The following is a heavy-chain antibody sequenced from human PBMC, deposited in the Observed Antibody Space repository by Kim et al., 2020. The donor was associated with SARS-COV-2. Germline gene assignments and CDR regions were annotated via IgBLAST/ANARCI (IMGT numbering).Heavy chain of an antibody. V-gene: IGHV3-23*01. Sequence: GGSLRLSCAASGFTFSSYAMSWVRQAPGKGLEWVSAISGSGGSTYYADSVKGRFTISRDNSKNTLYLQMNSLRAEDTAVYYCAKDPFSRHPGSGSYSYYWGQGTLVTVSS. CDR1: GFTFSSYA. J-gene: IGHJ4*02. CDR3: AKDPFSRHPGSGSYSYY. CDR2: ISGSGGST. D-gene: IGHD1-26*01.